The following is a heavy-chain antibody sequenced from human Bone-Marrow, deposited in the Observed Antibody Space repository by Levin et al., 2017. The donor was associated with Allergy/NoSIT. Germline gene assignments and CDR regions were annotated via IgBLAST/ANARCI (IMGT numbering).Heavy chain of an antibody. CDR2: IYYSGST. V-gene: IGHV4-59*08. D-gene: IGHD3-10*01. CDR3: ARQQGSGSPYYYYYYYMDG. Sequence: PSETLSLTCTVSGGSISSYYWSWIRQPPGKGLEWIGYIYYSGSTNYNPSLKSRVTISVDTSKNQFSLKLSSVTAADTAVYYCARQQGSGSPYYYYYYYMDGWGKGTTVTVSS. CDR1: GGSISSYY. J-gene: IGHJ6*03.